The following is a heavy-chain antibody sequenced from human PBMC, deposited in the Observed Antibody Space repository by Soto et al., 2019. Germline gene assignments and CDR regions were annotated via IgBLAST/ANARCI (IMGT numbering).Heavy chain of an antibody. V-gene: IGHV3-30*18. CDR3: AKAWGYGSCRRGMDV. CDR2: ISYDGSNK. Sequence: GGSLRLSCAASGFTFSSYGMHWVRQAPGKGLEWVAVISYDGSNKYYADSVKGRFTISRDNSKNTLYLQMNSLRAEDTAVYYCAKAWGYGSCRRGMDVWGQGTTVTVSS. D-gene: IGHD3-10*01. J-gene: IGHJ6*02. CDR1: GFTFSSYG.